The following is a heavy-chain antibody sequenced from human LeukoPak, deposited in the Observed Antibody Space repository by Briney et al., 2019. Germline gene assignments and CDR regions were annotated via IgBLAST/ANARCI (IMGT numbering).Heavy chain of an antibody. CDR2: INPNSGGT. J-gene: IGHJ4*02. Sequence: ASVKVSCKASGYXFTGYYIHWVRQASGQGLEWMGWINPNSGGTDYAQKFQGRVTMTRDTSICTAYMELNRLRSDDTAVYYCASRDGPQGGFDYWGQGTLVTVSS. D-gene: IGHD5-24*01. CDR3: ASRDGPQGGFDY. CDR1: GYXFTGYY. V-gene: IGHV1-2*02.